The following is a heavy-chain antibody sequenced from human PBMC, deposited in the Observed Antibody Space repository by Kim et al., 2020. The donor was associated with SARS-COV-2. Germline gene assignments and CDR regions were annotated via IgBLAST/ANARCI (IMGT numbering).Heavy chain of an antibody. J-gene: IGHJ5*02. CDR1: GGSISSSSYY. D-gene: IGHD2-21*02. CDR3: ARNPIVVVTAMVPWFDP. Sequence: SETLSLTCTVSGGSISSSSYYWGWIRQPPGKGLEWIGSIYYSGGTYYNPSLKSRVTISVDTSKNQFSLKLSSVTAADTAVYYCARNPIVVVTAMVPWFDPWGQGTLVTVSS. V-gene: IGHV4-39*07. CDR2: IYYSGGT.